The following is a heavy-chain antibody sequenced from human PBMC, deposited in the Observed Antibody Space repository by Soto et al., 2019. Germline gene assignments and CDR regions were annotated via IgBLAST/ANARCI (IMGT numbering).Heavy chain of an antibody. V-gene: IGHV3-33*01. CDR3: AREVNYNRGGNYFGY. CDR1: GFTFSSYG. Sequence: QVRLMESGGGVVQPGTSLRLSCVGSGFTFSSYGMHWVRQAPGKGLEWVAVIWSDGSNQYYGDSVKGRFTISRDNSKNTLYLQMDSLRVEDTGVYYCAREVNYNRGGNYFGYWGQGTLVTVSS. D-gene: IGHD3-10*01. CDR2: IWSDGSNQ. J-gene: IGHJ4*02.